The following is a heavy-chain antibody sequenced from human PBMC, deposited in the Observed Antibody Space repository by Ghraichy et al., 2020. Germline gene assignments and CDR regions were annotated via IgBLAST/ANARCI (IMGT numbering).Heavy chain of an antibody. CDR2: IWYDGSKK. D-gene: IGHD6-13*01. V-gene: IGHV3-33*01. CDR1: GFTFSDYG. CDR3: ARGWQHEALTFDY. Sequence: GGSLRLSCAVSGFTFSDYGMHWVRQAPGKGLEWVAVIWYDGSKKDYVDSVRGRFTISRDNSKNTVYLQMNSLRAEDTAVYYCARGWQHEALTFDYWGQGTLVTVSS. J-gene: IGHJ4*02.